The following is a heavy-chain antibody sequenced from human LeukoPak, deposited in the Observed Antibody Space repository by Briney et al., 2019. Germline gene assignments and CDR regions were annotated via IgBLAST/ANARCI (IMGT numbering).Heavy chain of an antibody. CDR1: GFTFSSFA. CDR3: ARQEVAEDTFDI. CDR2: ISYDASNK. J-gene: IGHJ3*02. V-gene: IGHV3-30*14. Sequence: GGSLRLSCAASGFTFSSFAMHWVRQAPGKGLEWVAVISYDASNKFYADSVQGRFTISRDNSKNTLYLQMNSLRAEDTAVYYCARQEVAEDTFDIWGQGTMVTVSS.